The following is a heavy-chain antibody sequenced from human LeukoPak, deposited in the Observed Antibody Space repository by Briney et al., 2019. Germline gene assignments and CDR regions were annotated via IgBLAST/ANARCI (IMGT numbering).Heavy chain of an antibody. CDR3: FYDSLDY. D-gene: IGHD3-22*01. Sequence: ASVKVSCKASGYTFTSYGISWVRQAPGQGLEWMGWINPNSGGTNYAQKFQGRVTMTRDTSISTAYMELSRLRSDDTAVYYCFYDSLDYWGQGTLVTVSS. J-gene: IGHJ4*02. CDR2: INPNSGGT. V-gene: IGHV1-2*02. CDR1: GYTFTSYG.